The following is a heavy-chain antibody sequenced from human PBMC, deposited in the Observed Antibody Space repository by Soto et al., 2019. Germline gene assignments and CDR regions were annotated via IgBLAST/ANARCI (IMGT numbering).Heavy chain of an antibody. D-gene: IGHD2-2*01. J-gene: IGHJ4*02. Sequence: QVQLVQSGAEVKKPGSSVKVSCKASGGTFSSYTISWVRQAPGQGLEWMGRISPILGIANYAQKFQGRVTNTADKSTSTAYMELSSLRSEDTAVYYCARVGYCRSTSCLGDYWGQGTLVTVSS. CDR3: ARVGYCRSTSCLGDY. CDR2: ISPILGIA. V-gene: IGHV1-69*02. CDR1: GGTFSSYT.